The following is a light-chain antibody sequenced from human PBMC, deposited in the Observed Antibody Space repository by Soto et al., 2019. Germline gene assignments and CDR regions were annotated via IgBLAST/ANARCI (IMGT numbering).Light chain of an antibody. CDR3: QQYNDSFPYT. J-gene: IGKJ2*01. CDR1: QSISTW. CDR2: KAS. Sequence: DIQLTQSPSTLSASIGDRVTITCRASQSISTWLAWYQQKPGTAPKLLIYKASTLEGGVPSRFSGSRSGTEFTLTVSSLQADYFATYYCQQYNDSFPYTFGQGTKREIK. V-gene: IGKV1-5*03.